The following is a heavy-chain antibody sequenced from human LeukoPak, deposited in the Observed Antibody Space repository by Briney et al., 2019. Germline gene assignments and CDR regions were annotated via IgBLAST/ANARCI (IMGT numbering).Heavy chain of an antibody. CDR2: IHYTGRT. Sequence: PSETLSLTCTTSRGSISTYYWSWIRQTPGTTLEWIGNIHYTGRTRSNPSLESRVTMSLDTPKNEFSLRLTSMTAADPAVYYCAKGRPDPQNSDYWDYWGQGILVTVS. J-gene: IGHJ4*02. V-gene: IGHV4-59*13. CDR1: RGSISTYY. D-gene: IGHD3-22*01. CDR3: AKGRPDPQNSDYWDY.